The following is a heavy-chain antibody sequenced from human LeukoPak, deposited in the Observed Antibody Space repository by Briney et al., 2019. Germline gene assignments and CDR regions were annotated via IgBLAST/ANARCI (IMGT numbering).Heavy chain of an antibody. V-gene: IGHV3-43*02. CDR2: ISGDGGST. CDR3: ARGHSTANYYVGDY. D-gene: IGHD4/OR15-4a*01. J-gene: IGHJ4*02. CDR1: GFTFDDYA. Sequence: GGSLRLSCAASGFTFDDYAMHWVRQAPGKGLEWVSLISGDGGSTYYADSVKGRFTISRDNAGDTLYLQLNSLTTEDTAVYYCARGHSTANYYVGDYWGQGTLVTVSS.